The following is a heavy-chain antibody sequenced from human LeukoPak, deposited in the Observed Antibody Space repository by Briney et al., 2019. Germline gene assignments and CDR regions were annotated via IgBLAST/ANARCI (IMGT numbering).Heavy chain of an antibody. CDR1: GYSFTSYW. V-gene: IGHV5-51*01. CDR2: IYPGDSDT. Sequence: GEPLKISCKGSGYSFTSYWIGWVRQMPGKGLEWMGIIYPGDSDTRYSPSFQGQVTISADKSISTAYLQWSSLKASDTAMYYCARRVAVAGRDFGMDVWGQGTTVTVSS. D-gene: IGHD6-19*01. CDR3: ARRVAVAGRDFGMDV. J-gene: IGHJ6*02.